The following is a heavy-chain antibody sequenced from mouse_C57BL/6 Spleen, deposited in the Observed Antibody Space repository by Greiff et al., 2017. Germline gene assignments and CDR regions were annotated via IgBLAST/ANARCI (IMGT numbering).Heavy chain of an antibody. CDR2: ISSGSSTI. CDR1: GFTFSDYG. J-gene: IGHJ4*01. Sequence: EVQRVESGGGLVKPGGSLKFSCAASGFTFSDYGMHWVRQAPEKGLEWVAYISSGSSTIYYADTVKGRFTISRDNAKNTLFLQMTSLRSEDTAMYYCARFYYYGSSYSYAMDYWGQGTSVTVSS. V-gene: IGHV5-17*01. CDR3: ARFYYYGSSYSYAMDY. D-gene: IGHD1-1*01.